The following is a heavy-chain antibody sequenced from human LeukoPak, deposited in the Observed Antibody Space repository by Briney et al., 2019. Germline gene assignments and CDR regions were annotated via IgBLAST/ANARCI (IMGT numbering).Heavy chain of an antibody. Sequence: PSETLSLTCTVSGGSISSYYWSWIRQPAGKGLEWIGRIYYSGSTYYNPSLKSRVTISVDTSKNQFSLKLSSVTAADTAVYYCARHRNYYGSGSYKVWFDPWGQGTLVTVSS. CDR3: ARHRNYYGSGSYKVWFDP. D-gene: IGHD3-10*01. V-gene: IGHV4-59*05. J-gene: IGHJ5*02. CDR1: GGSISSYY. CDR2: IYYSGST.